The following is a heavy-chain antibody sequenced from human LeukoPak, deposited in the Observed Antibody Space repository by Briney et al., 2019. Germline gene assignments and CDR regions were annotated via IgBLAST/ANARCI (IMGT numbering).Heavy chain of an antibody. CDR1: GGSLRSYY. J-gene: IGHJ4*02. V-gene: IGHV4-34*01. CDR3: ARRSMVRGVINQYYFDY. Sequence: SETLPLTCSVSGGSLRSYYWSWIRQPPGKGLEWIGEINHSGSTNYNPSLKSRVTISVDTSKNQFSLKLSSVTAADTAVYYCARRSMVRGVINQYYFDYWGQGTLVTVSS. CDR2: INHSGST. D-gene: IGHD3-10*01.